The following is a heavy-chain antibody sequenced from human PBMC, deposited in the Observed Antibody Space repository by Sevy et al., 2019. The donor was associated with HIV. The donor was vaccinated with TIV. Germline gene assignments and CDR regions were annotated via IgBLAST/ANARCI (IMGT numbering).Heavy chain of an antibody. Sequence: GGSLRLSCTASGFTFSSYWMSWVRQAPGKGLEWVANIKQDGSEKYYVDSVKGRFTISRDNAKNSLYLQMNSLRAEDTAVYYCARVPLWFGELGDAFDIWGQGTMVTVSS. J-gene: IGHJ3*02. CDR3: ARVPLWFGELGDAFDI. CDR1: GFTFSSYW. D-gene: IGHD3-10*01. V-gene: IGHV3-7*01. CDR2: IKQDGSEK.